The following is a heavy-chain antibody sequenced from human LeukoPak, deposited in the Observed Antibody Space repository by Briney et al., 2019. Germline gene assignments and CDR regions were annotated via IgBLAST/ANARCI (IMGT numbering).Heavy chain of an antibody. CDR1: GFIFSSYA. Sequence: PGGSLRLSCAASGFIFSSYAMSWVRQAPGRGLEWVSAISGSGDSTYYADSVKGRFTISRDNAKNSLYLQMNSLRAEDTAVYYCANLVDILGLYYFDYWGQGTLVTVSS. CDR2: ISGSGDST. CDR3: ANLVDILGLYYFDY. V-gene: IGHV3-23*01. J-gene: IGHJ4*02. D-gene: IGHD3-9*01.